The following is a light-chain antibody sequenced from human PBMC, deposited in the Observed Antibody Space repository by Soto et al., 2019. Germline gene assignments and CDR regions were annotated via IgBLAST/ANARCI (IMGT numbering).Light chain of an antibody. Sequence: QSVLTQPRSVSGSPGQSVTISCTGTSSDVGGYKYVSWYQQKPGKAPKLIIYGVSRWPSGVPNRFSGSKSGNRASLTISGLQAEDEGDYYCYSYAGGPEVFGTGTKVTVL. CDR1: SSDVGGYKY. V-gene: IGLV2-11*01. J-gene: IGLJ1*01. CDR2: GVS. CDR3: YSYAGGPEV.